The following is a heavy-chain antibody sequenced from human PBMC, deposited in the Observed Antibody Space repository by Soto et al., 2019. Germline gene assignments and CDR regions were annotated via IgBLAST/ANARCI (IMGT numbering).Heavy chain of an antibody. CDR3: AKILAVAVQDTFHYYYYGMDV. Sequence: QVQLVESGGGVVQPGRSLRLSCAASGFTFSSYVMHWVRQAPGKGLEWVALISSDGSNKYYADSVKGRVAIYRDNSKNTLYLQMNSLRPEDTAVYYCAKILAVAVQDTFHYYYYGMDVWGQGTTVTVSS. J-gene: IGHJ6*02. CDR2: ISSDGSNK. CDR1: GFTFSSYV. V-gene: IGHV3-30*18. D-gene: IGHD6-19*01.